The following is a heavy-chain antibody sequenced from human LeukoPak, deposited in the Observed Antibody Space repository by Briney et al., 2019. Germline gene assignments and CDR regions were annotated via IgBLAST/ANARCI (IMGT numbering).Heavy chain of an antibody. D-gene: IGHD5-18*01. J-gene: IGHJ4*02. CDR3: AKDSRLQLWDYFDY. CDR1: GLTFSSYG. Sequence: GGSLRLSCAASGLTFSSYGMHWVRQAPGKGLGWVAVICDDGSNKYYADSVKGRFTISRDNSKNTLYLQMNSLRAEDTAVYYCAKDSRLQLWDYFDYWGQGTLVTVSS. V-gene: IGHV3-33*06. CDR2: ICDDGSNK.